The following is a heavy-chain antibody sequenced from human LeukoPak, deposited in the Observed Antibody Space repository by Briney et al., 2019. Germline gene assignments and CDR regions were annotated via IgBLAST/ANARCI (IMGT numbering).Heavy chain of an antibody. V-gene: IGHV3-48*03. CDR2: ISSSGGSTI. J-gene: IGHJ6*02. CDR1: GFTFISYE. Sequence: GGSLRLSCAASGFTFISYEMNWVRQAPGKGLEWVSYISSSGGSTIYYADSVKGRFTISRGNAKNSLYLQMNSLRAEDTAVYYCARTDYGMDVWGQGTMVTVSS. CDR3: ARTDYGMDV.